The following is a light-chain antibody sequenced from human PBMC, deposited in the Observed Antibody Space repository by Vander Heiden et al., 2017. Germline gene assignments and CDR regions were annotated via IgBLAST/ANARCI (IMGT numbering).Light chain of an antibody. CDR1: NIGSKS. CDR3: QVWDSNNDHVV. J-gene: IGLJ2*01. CDR2: DDN. V-gene: IGLV3-21*02. Sequence: SYVLTQSPSVSVAPGQTARLTLGGDNIGSKSVHWYRQKPGQAPILVLYDDNDRPSGIPERFSGSNSGNTATLTISRVGAGDEADYYCQVWDSNNDHVVFGGGTKLTVL.